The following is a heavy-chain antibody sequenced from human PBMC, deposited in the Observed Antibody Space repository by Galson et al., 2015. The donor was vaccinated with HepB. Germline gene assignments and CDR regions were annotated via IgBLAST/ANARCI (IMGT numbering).Heavy chain of an antibody. CDR1: GFSFSSYW. Sequence: SLRLSCAASGFSFSSYWMNWVRQAPGKGLEWVANIDPDGSEKYYVASLKGRFTISRDNAKNPLYLQMDSLRAEDTAVYYCARRISLVRGIITKPDYYYGMDVWGQGTTVTVAS. CDR2: IDPDGSEK. J-gene: IGHJ6*02. V-gene: IGHV3-7*03. CDR3: ARRISLVRGIITKPDYYYGMDV. D-gene: IGHD3-10*01.